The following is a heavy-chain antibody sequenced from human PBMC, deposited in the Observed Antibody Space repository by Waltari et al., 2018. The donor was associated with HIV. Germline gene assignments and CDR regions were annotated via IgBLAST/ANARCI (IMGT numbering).Heavy chain of an antibody. CDR1: GLPLGSYG. CDR3: ARTPYDTSGYCFDY. V-gene: IGHV3-33*01. Sequence: QVQPVAPGGGVVQPGRSLRLSWAACGLPLGSYGLHWVRQAPGKGLEWLAVVWYDGKNKYYADSVKGRFTVSRDNSKNTLFLQMNSLRVDDTAVYYCARTPYDTSGYCFDYWGQGTLVTVSS. CDR2: VWYDGKNK. D-gene: IGHD3-22*01. J-gene: IGHJ4*02.